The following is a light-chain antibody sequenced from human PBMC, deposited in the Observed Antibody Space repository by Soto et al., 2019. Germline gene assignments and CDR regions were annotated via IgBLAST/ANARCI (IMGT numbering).Light chain of an antibody. Sequence: DIQMTQSPSSVSASGGDRVTITCRASQAISSWLAWYQQKQGKAPKLLIYGASTLQSGVPSRFTGSGTGTEVTLIISSLQPEDFATYYCQQANSFPYTFGQGTKLEIK. CDR3: QQANSFPYT. CDR2: GAS. CDR1: QAISSW. V-gene: IGKV1-12*01. J-gene: IGKJ2*01.